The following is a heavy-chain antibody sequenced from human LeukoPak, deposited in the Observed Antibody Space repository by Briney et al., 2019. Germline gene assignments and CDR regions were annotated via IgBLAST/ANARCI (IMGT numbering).Heavy chain of an antibody. Sequence: GASVKVSCKASGGTFSSYAISWVRQAPGQGLEWMGRIIPILGIANYAQKFQGRVTITADKSTSTAYMELSSLRSEDTVVYYCARAGLAMVNYYFDYWGQGTLVTVSS. CDR1: GGTFSSYA. D-gene: IGHD5-18*01. J-gene: IGHJ4*02. CDR3: ARAGLAMVNYYFDY. V-gene: IGHV1-69*04. CDR2: IIPILGIA.